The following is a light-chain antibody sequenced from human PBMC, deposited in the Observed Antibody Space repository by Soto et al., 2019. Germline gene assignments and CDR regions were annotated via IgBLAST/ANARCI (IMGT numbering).Light chain of an antibody. J-gene: IGKJ1*01. CDR2: KAS. V-gene: IGKV1-5*03. CDR3: QQYNSYRWT. Sequence: DIQMTQSPSTLSASVGDRVTITCRASQSISSWLAWYQQKPGKAPKLLIYKASSSESGVPSRFSGSGSGAEFTLTISSLQPDDFATYYCQQYNSYRWTFGQGTKVDIK. CDR1: QSISSW.